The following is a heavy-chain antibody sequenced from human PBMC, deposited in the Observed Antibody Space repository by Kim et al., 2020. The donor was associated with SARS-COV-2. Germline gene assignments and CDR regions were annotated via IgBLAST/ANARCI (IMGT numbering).Heavy chain of an antibody. CDR3: ARGGRYYDFWSGYLVYYYALAV. J-gene: IGHJ6*02. V-gene: IGHV3-74*01. D-gene: IGHD3-3*01. CDR1: GFTFSSYW. Sequence: GGSLRLSCAASGFTFSSYWMHWVRQAPGKGLVWVSRINSDGSSTSYADSVKGRFTISRDNAKNTLYLQMNSLRAEDTAVYYCARGGRYYDFWSGYLVYYYALAVWGQGTTVTVSS. CDR2: INSDGSST.